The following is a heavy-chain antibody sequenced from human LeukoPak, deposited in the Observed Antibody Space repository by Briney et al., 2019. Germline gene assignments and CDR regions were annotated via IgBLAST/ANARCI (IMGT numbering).Heavy chain of an antibody. CDR3: AREVAAAALPYDAFDI. CDR2: INPNSGGT. J-gene: IGHJ3*02. Sequence: ASVKVSCKASGHTFTGYYMHWVRQAPGQGLEWMGWINPNSGGTNYAQKFQGRVTMTRDTSISTAYMELSSLRSEDTAVYYCAREVAAAALPYDAFDIWGQGTMVTVSS. CDR1: GHTFTGYY. V-gene: IGHV1-2*02. D-gene: IGHD6-13*01.